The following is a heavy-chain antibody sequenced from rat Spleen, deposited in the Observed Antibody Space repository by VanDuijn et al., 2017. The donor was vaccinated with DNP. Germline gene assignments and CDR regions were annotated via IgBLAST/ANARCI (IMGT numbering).Heavy chain of an antibody. J-gene: IGHJ2*01. CDR3: TRDNYGGHFDY. V-gene: IGHV2S12*01. D-gene: IGHD1-11*01. CDR2: ISSGGST. Sequence: QVQLKESGPGLVQPSQTLSLTCTVSGFSLTSYGVSWVRQPPGKGLEWIAAISSGGSTYYNSALKSRLSISRDTSKSQVFLKMNSLQTEDTAIYFCTRDNYGGHFDYWGQGVMVTVSS. CDR1: GFSLTSYG.